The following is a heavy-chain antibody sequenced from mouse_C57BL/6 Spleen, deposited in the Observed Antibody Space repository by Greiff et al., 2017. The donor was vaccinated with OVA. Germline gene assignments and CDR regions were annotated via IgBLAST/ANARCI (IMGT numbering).Heavy chain of an antibody. D-gene: IGHD2-4*01. J-gene: IGHJ3*01. V-gene: IGHV1-80*01. Sequence: QVQLQQSGAELVKPGASVKISCKASGYAFSSYWMNWVKQRPGKGLEWIGQIYPGDGDTNYNGKFKGKATLTADKSSSTAYMQLSSLTSEDSAVYFCARSTYYDYDWFAYWGQGTLVTVSA. CDR2: IYPGDGDT. CDR1: GYAFSSYW. CDR3: ARSTYYDYDWFAY.